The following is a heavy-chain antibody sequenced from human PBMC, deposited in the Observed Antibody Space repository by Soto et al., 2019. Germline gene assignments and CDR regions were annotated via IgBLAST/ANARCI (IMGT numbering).Heavy chain of an antibody. CDR2: IYTSGST. V-gene: IGHV4-4*07. D-gene: IGHD5-12*01. J-gene: IGHJ4*02. Sequence: SETLSLTCTVSGGSISSYYWSWIRQPAGKGLEWIGRIYTSGSTNYNPSLKSRVTMSVDTSKNQFSLKLSSVTAADTAVYYCARRNVDIVATSYFDYWGQGTLVTVSS. CDR1: GGSISSYY. CDR3: ARRNVDIVATSYFDY.